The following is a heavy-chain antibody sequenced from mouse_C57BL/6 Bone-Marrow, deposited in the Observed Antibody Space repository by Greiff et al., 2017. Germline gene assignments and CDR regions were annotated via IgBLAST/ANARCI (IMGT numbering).Heavy chain of an antibody. Sequence: EVQLVESGPGLVKPSQSLSLTCSVTGYSITSGYYWNWIRQFPGNKLEWMGYISYDGSNNYNPSLKNRISITRDTSKNQFFLKLNSVTTEDTATYYCARDRAMVPFAYWGQGTLVTVSA. CDR2: ISYDGSN. CDR3: ARDRAMVPFAY. CDR1: GYSITSGYY. J-gene: IGHJ3*01. D-gene: IGHD1-1*02. V-gene: IGHV3-6*01.